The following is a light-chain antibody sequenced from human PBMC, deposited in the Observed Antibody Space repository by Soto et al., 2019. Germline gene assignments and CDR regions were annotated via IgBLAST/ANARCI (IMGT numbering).Light chain of an antibody. CDR2: DAA. Sequence: DIQMTQYPSTLSASVGDRVTITCRACQNIGTSLAWYQQTPGNDPKLLLSDAATLKSGVPSRFGGSGSGREFTPTISCLQPDDVATYYCQHKISDYEFSFGPGAKVDI. CDR3: QHKISDYEFS. V-gene: IGKV1-5*01. J-gene: IGKJ3*01. CDR1: QNIGTS.